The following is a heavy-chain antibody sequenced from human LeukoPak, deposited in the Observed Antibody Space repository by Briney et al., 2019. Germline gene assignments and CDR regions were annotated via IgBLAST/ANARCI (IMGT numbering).Heavy chain of an antibody. V-gene: IGHV1-69*13. CDR2: IIPIFEIT. CDR3: ATSRRIHGSGLAVRYSWLDP. Sequence: SLKVSCKTSGGSFSSKAISCVRQAPGQGLEWRGGIIPIFEITNYAQKFQGRVTITAAESTNTAYMELSSLRYDDTAVYFCATSRRIHGSGLAVRYSWLDPWGPGTLVTVSS. J-gene: IGHJ5*02. D-gene: IGHD3-10*01. CDR1: GGSFSSKA.